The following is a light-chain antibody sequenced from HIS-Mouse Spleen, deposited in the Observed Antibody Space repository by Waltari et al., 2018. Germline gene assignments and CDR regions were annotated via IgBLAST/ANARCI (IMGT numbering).Light chain of an antibody. CDR3: SAYAGSNNWGV. J-gene: IGLJ3*02. Sequence: QSALTQPPSASGSPGQSVTISCTGTSSDVGGYNYVSWYQQHPGKAPKLMIYEVSRRPSGVPDRFSGSKSRNTASLTVSGLQAEDEADYYCSAYAGSNNWGVFGGGTKLTVL. CDR2: EVS. V-gene: IGLV2-8*01. CDR1: SSDVGGYNY.